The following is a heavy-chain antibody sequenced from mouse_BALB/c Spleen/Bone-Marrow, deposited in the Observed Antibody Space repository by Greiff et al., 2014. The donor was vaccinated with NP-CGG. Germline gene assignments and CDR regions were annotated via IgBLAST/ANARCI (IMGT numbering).Heavy chain of an antibody. V-gene: IGHV7-3*02. CDR2: IRNKANGYTT. CDR1: GFTFTDYY. Sequence: EVKLMESGGGLVQPGGSLRLSCATSGFTFTDYYMSWVRQPPGKALEWLGFIRNKANGYTTEYSASVKGRFTISRGNSQSILYLQMNTLRAEDSATYYYARIGSSFYYYAMDYWGQGTSVTVSS. CDR3: ARIGSSFYYYAMDY. J-gene: IGHJ4*01. D-gene: IGHD1-1*01.